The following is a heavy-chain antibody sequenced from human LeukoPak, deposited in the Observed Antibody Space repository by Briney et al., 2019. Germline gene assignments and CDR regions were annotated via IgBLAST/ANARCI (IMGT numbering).Heavy chain of an antibody. V-gene: IGHV4-34*01. D-gene: IGHD3/OR15-3a*01. J-gene: IGHJ4*02. CDR3: ARGFGRRATLDY. CDR2: INHSGST. Sequence: PSETLSLTCAVSGGSFSGYYWSWIRQPPGKGLEWIGEINHSGSTNYNPSLKSRVTISVDTSRNQFSLKLSSVTAADTAVYYCARGFGRRATLDYWGQGTLVTVSS. CDR1: GGSFSGYY.